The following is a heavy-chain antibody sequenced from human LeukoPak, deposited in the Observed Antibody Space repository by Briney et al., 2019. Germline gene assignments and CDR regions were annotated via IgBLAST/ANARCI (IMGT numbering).Heavy chain of an antibody. CDR1: GFIVSNNY. CDR2: IPTRGTT. J-gene: IGHJ6*02. V-gene: IGHV3-66*01. Sequence: GGSLRLSCAASGFIVSNNYMRWARQAPGKGLEWVSIIPTRGTTYYAASVKGRFTISRDNSQNTLYLQMNSLRAEDTAVYYCATRGRSGYHYGMDVWGQGTTVTVSS. D-gene: IGHD5-12*01. CDR3: ATRGRSGYHYGMDV.